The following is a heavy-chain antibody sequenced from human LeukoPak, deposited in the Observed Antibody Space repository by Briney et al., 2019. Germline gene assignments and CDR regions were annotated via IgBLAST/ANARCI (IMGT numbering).Heavy chain of an antibody. CDR2: INHSGST. CDR1: GGSFSGYY. J-gene: IGHJ3*02. D-gene: IGHD3-22*01. CDR3: AKSEDSSGYNSDAFDI. Sequence: SETLSLTCAVYGGSFSGYYWSWIRQPPGKGLEWIGEINHSGSTNYNPSLKSRVTISVDTSKNQFSLKLSSVTAADTAVYYCAKSEDSSGYNSDAFDIWGQGTMVTVSS. V-gene: IGHV4-34*01.